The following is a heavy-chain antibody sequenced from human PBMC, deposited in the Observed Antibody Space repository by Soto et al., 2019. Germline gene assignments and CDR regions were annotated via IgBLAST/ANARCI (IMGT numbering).Heavy chain of an antibody. Sequence: PVGFLRLSCAASGFTFSTYSMNWVRQAPGKGLEWVSYISSSSTYIYYADSVKGRFTISRDNAKNSLYLQMNSLRAEDTAVYYCLIAVAGSFAPDYWGQGTLVTVSS. CDR2: ISSSSTYI. V-gene: IGHV3-21*01. CDR1: GFTFSTYS. D-gene: IGHD6-19*01. J-gene: IGHJ4*02. CDR3: LIAVAGSFAPDY.